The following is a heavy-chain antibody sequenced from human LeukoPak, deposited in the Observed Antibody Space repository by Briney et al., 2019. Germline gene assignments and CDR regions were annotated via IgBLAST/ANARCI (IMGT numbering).Heavy chain of an antibody. CDR3: AKDCGTGPFACSH. CDR1: GDSVSSNIAA. CDR2: TCYRSKWYN. J-gene: IGHJ4*02. D-gene: IGHD2-15*01. Sequence: SQTLSLTCAISGDSVSSNIAAWNWIRQSPSRGLEWLGRTCYRSKWYNDYAVSVRSRITIDPDTSKNQFSLQLNSVTPEDTAVYYCAKDCGTGPFACSHWGQGTLVTVSS. V-gene: IGHV6-1*01.